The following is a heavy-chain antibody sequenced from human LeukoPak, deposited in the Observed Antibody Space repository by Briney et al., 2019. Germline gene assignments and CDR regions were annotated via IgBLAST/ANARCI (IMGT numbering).Heavy chain of an antibody. Sequence: SETLSLTCTVSGGSISSYYWSWIRQPPGKGLEWVGYIYYSGSTNYNPSLKSRVTISVDTSKNQFSLKLRSLTAADTAVYYCARHVGYGNNWFDPWGQGTLVTVSS. CDR1: GGSISSYY. CDR2: IYYSGST. CDR3: ARHVGYGNNWFDP. J-gene: IGHJ5*02. D-gene: IGHD5-18*01. V-gene: IGHV4-59*08.